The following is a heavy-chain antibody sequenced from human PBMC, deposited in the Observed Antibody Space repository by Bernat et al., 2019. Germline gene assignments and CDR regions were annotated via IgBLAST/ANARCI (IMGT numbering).Heavy chain of an antibody. J-gene: IGHJ6*02. D-gene: IGHD3-10*01. CDR2: MSFDGGNK. CDR1: GFTFSYYG. CDR3: AKDLAPVRGGKNYYYGMDV. Sequence: QVQLVQSGGGVVQPGRSLRLSCAASGFTFSYYGMHWVRQAPGKGLEWVTVMSFDGGNKYYADSVKGRFTISRDNSKNTLYLQMNSLRSEDMAVYYCAKDLAPVRGGKNYYYGMDVWGQGTPVTVSS. V-gene: IGHV3-30*18.